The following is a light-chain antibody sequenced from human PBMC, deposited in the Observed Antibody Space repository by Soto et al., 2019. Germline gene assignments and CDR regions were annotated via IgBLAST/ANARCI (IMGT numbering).Light chain of an antibody. CDR1: SSNIGGNS. Sequence: VLTQPPSVSAAPGQKVTISCSGSSSNIGGNSVSWYQQLPGTAPKLLIYDDNKRPSGIPDRFSGSKSGTSATLGITGFQTGDEADYYCGSWDSSLSAYVFGTGTKATVL. CDR2: DDN. J-gene: IGLJ1*01. V-gene: IGLV1-51*01. CDR3: GSWDSSLSAYV.